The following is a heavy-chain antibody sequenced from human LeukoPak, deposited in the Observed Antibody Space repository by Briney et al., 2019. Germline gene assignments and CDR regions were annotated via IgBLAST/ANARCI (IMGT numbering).Heavy chain of an antibody. D-gene: IGHD5-18*01. CDR3: AKEDSYGSLWDFYDY. CDR1: GFTFSSYG. Sequence: GGSLRLSCAASGFTFSSYGMHWVRQAPGKGLEWVAVISYDGSNKYYADSVKGRFTISRDNSKNTLYLQMNSLRAEDTAAYYCAKEDSYGSLWDFYDYWGQGTLVTVSS. V-gene: IGHV3-30*18. CDR2: ISYDGSNK. J-gene: IGHJ4*02.